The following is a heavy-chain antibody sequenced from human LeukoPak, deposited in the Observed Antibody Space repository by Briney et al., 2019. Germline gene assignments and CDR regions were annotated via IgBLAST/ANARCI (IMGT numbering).Heavy chain of an antibody. J-gene: IGHJ4*02. CDR1: GFNFNNYD. Sequence: PGGSLRLSCVASGFNFNNYDLHWVRQAPGKGLEWVAFIKFHGHETFYADSVGGRFTFSRDNSRNTSYLQMNSLRSEDTAVYYCARAGYMVRGVIGGQGTLVTVSS. V-gene: IGHV3-30*02. D-gene: IGHD3-10*01. CDR3: ARAGYMVRGVI. CDR2: IKFHGHET.